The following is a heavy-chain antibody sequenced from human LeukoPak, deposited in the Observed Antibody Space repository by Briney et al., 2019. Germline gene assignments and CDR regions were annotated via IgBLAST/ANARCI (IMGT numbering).Heavy chain of an antibody. CDR2: IYYSGST. Sequence: SETLSLTCTVSGGSVISSSDLWVWIRQPPGKGLEWIGAIYYSGSTYYDPSLKSRINISIDTSKNQFFLRVTTVTAADTAVYYCARYYGSGSKTVRAIDYRGQGTLVIVSS. V-gene: IGHV4-39*01. J-gene: IGHJ4*02. D-gene: IGHD3-10*01. CDR3: ARYYGSGSKTVRAIDY. CDR1: GGSVISSSDL.